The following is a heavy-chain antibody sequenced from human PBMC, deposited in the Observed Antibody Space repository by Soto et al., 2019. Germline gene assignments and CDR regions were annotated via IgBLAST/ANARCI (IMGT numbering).Heavy chain of an antibody. Sequence: GGSLRLSCAASGFTFSSYSMTWVRQTPGKGLEWVSYISNSGKTISYADSVKGRFTISRDKAKNSLFLHMSSLTDEDTARYFCARGPYFDSSGYNFLDYWGQGTAVTVSS. J-gene: IGHJ4*02. CDR3: ARGPYFDSSGYNFLDY. D-gene: IGHD3-22*01. CDR1: GFTFSSYS. V-gene: IGHV3-48*02. CDR2: ISNSGKTI.